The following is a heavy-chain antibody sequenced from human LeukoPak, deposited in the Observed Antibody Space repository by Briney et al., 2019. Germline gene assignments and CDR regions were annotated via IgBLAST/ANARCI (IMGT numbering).Heavy chain of an antibody. CDR3: ARDLRSSGWTFRDY. CDR2: IIPIFGTA. D-gene: IGHD6-19*01. V-gene: IGHV1-69*13. CDR1: GYTFTSYG. Sequence: SVKVSCKASGYTFTSYGISWVRQAPGQGLEWMGGIIPIFGTANYAQKFQGRVTITADESTSTAYMELSSLRSEDTAVYYCARDLRSSGWTFRDYWGQGTLVTVSS. J-gene: IGHJ4*02.